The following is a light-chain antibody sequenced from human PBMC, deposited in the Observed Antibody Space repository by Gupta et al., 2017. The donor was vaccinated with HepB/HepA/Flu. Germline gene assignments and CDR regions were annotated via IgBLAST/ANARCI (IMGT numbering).Light chain of an antibody. Sequence: QSVLTQPPSVSEAPRQRVTISCSGSSSNIGNNAVNWYQQPPGKSPKLLIYYDDLLPSGVPARFSGSRSGTSASLTISGLQAEDEADYYCAAWDASLIGLVFGGGTKLTVL. V-gene: IGLV1-36*01. CDR3: AAWDASLIGLV. CDR2: YDD. J-gene: IGLJ2*01. CDR1: SSNIGNNA.